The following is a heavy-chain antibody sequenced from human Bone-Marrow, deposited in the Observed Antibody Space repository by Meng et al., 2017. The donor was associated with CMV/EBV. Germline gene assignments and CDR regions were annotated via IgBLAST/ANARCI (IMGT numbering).Heavy chain of an antibody. CDR3: AREPKIGLGSGYYFPYYYYYGMDV. CDR1: GGSVSSGSYY. Sequence: GSLRLSCTVSGGSVSSGSYYWSWIRQPPGKGLEWIGYIYYSGSTNYNPSLKSRVTISVDTSKNQFSLKLSSVTAADTAVDYCAREPKIGLGSGYYFPYYYYYGMDVWGQGTTVTVSS. J-gene: IGHJ6*02. CDR2: IYYSGST. D-gene: IGHD3-22*01. V-gene: IGHV4-61*01.